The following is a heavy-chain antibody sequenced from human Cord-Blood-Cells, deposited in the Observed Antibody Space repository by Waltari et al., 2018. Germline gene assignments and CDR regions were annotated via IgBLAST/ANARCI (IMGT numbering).Heavy chain of an antibody. CDR1: GFTFSNAW. D-gene: IGHD2-2*01. V-gene: IGHV3-15*01. CDR2: IKSKTDGGTT. J-gene: IGHJ6*03. CDR3: TTCSSTSCYYYYYMDV. Sequence: EVQLVESGGGLVKPGGSLRLSCAASGFTFSNAWMSWVRTALGRGLEWVGRIKSKTDGGTTDYAAPVKGRFTISRDDSKNTLYLQMNSLKTEDTAVYYCTTCSSTSCYYYYYMDVWGKGTTVTVSS.